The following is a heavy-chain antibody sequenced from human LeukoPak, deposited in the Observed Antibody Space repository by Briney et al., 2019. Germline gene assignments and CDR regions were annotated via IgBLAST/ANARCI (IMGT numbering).Heavy chain of an antibody. Sequence: PGRSLRLLCAASGFTFDDYAMHWVPQAPGKGLEWGSGISWNSGSIGYADSVKDRFTISRDNAKNSLYLQMNSLRAEDTALYYCAKGKYYYDSSGYPFDYWGQGTLVTVSS. CDR2: ISWNSGSI. CDR3: AKGKYYYDSSGYPFDY. V-gene: IGHV3-9*01. J-gene: IGHJ4*02. D-gene: IGHD3-22*01. CDR1: GFTFDDYA.